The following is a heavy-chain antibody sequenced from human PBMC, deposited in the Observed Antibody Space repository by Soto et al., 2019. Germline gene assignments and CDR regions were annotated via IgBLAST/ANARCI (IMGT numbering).Heavy chain of an antibody. CDR3: AADLPYTGVPRYYYGMDV. CDR1: GFTFTSSA. J-gene: IGHJ6*02. D-gene: IGHD3-10*02. V-gene: IGHV1-58*01. CDR2: IVVGSGNT. Sequence: GASVKVSCKASGFTFTSSAVQWVRQARGQRLEWIGWIVVGSGNTNYAQKFQERVTITRDMSTSTAYMELSSLRSEDTAVYYCAADLPYTGVPRYYYGMDVWGQGTTVTVSS.